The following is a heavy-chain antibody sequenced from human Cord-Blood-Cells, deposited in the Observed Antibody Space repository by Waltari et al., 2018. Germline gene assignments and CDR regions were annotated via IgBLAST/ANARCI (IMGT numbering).Heavy chain of an antibody. CDR2: INPNSGGT. J-gene: IGHJ5*02. CDR3: ARDRVFGVVNSWFDP. CDR1: GYTFTGYY. Sequence: QVQLVQSGAEVKKPGASVKVSYKASGYTFTGYYMHWVRQAPGQGLEWMGWINPNSGGTNYAQKFQGRVTMTRDTSISTAYMELSRLRSDDTAVYYCARDRVFGVVNSWFDPWGQGTLVTVSS. V-gene: IGHV1-2*02. D-gene: IGHD3-3*01.